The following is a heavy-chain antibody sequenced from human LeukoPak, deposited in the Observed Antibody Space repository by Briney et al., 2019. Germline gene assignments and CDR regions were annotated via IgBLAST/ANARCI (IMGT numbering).Heavy chain of an antibody. V-gene: IGHV5-51*01. J-gene: IGHJ4*02. CDR3: ARQAIAAAGTGYFDY. D-gene: IGHD6-13*01. CDR2: IYPGDSDT. Sequence: GESLKISCKGSGYSFTSYWIGWVRQMPGKGLEWMGIIYPGDSDTRYSPSFQGQVTISADKSISTAYLQWSSLKASDTAMYYCARQAIAAAGTGYFDYWGQGTLVTVSS. CDR1: GYSFTSYW.